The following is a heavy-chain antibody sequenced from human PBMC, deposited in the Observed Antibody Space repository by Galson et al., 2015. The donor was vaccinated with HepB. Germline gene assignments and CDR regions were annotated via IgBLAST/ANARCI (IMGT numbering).Heavy chain of an antibody. Sequence: SVKVSCKASGGTFSSYAISWVRQAPGQGLEWMGGIIPILGIANYAQKFQGRVTITADKSTSTAYMELSSLRSEDTAVYYCARDLRVVVRAWWFDPWGQGTLVTVSS. CDR3: ARDLRVVVRAWWFDP. J-gene: IGHJ5*02. CDR1: GGTFSSYA. V-gene: IGHV1-69*10. CDR2: IIPILGIA. D-gene: IGHD2-2*01.